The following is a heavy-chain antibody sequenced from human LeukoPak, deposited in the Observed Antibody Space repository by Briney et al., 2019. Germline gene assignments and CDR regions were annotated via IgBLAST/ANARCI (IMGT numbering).Heavy chain of an antibody. Sequence: GGSLRLSCAASGFTFSSCSMNWVRQAPGKGLEWVSSISSSSSYIYYADSVKGRFTISRDNAKNSLYLQMNSLRAEDTAVYYCARNKFSAFDIWGQGTMVTVSS. J-gene: IGHJ3*02. V-gene: IGHV3-21*01. CDR1: GFTFSSCS. CDR3: ARNKFSAFDI. CDR2: ISSSSSYI. D-gene: IGHD1/OR15-1a*01.